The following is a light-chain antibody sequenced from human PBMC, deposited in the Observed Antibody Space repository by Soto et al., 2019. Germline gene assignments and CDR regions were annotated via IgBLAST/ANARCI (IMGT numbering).Light chain of an antibody. V-gene: IGKV1-8*01. Sequence: AIRMTQSPSSLSASTGDRVTITCRASQGISSYLAWYQQKPGKAPKLLIYAASTLQSGVPSRFSGSGSGTDFTLTISCLQSEDLGVYYCQQRSNWYTFGPGTKLEIK. CDR1: QGISSY. J-gene: IGKJ2*01. CDR2: AAS. CDR3: QQRSNWYT.